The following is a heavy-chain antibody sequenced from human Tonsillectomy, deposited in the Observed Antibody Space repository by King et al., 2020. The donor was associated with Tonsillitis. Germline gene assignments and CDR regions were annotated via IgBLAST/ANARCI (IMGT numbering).Heavy chain of an antibody. CDR3: ARERYQLPPIYYYYYGMDV. V-gene: IGHV1-18*04. D-gene: IGHD2-2*01. Sequence: QLVQSGAEVKKPGASVKVSCKASGYTFTSYGISWVRQAPGQGLEWMGWISAYNGNTNYAQKLQGRVTMTTDTSTSTAYMELRSLRSDDTAVYYCARERYQLPPIYYYYYGMDVWGQGTTVTVSS. CDR2: ISAYNGNT. CDR1: GYTFTSYG. J-gene: IGHJ6*02.